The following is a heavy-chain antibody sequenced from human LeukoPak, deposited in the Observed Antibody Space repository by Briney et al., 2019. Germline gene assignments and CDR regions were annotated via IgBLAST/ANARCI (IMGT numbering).Heavy chain of an antibody. CDR3: ARDGTFDI. D-gene: IGHD2-15*01. V-gene: IGHV1-2*02. CDR1: GYTFSDYY. Sequence: GASVKVSCKTSGYTFSDYYMYWLRQAPGQGLELMGWVNPNRGDTNYAQKFQGRVTMTRDTSSSTAYMELIRLRSDDTAVYYCARDGTFDIWGQGTMVTVSS. J-gene: IGHJ3*02. CDR2: VNPNRGDT.